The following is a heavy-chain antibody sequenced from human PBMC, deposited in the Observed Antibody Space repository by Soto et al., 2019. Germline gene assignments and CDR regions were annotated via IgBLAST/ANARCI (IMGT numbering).Heavy chain of an antibody. V-gene: IGHV4-39*01. Sequence: SDTLSLTSTVSGCSVSSSSYYWGWVRHPPGKGLEWIGSVFCSGSTCYNPSLEIRVTISVDKSKNQFSLKLMSLSAADTAVYYCGRLEGLATISYYFDYWGQGALVTVSS. J-gene: IGHJ4*02. CDR1: GCSVSSSSYY. CDR2: VFCSGST. CDR3: GRLEGLATISYYFDY. D-gene: IGHD3-9*01.